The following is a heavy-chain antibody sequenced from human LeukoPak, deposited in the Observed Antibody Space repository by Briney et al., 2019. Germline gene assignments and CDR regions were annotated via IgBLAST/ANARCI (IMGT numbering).Heavy chain of an antibody. Sequence: KSSETLSLTCTVSGGSISSYYWSWIRQPPGKGLEWIGYIYYTRSTHCNPSLKSRVTISVDTSKNQFSLKLSSVTAADTAVYYCARVRYSDTLTGYYGDGYVDYWGQGTLVTVSS. J-gene: IGHJ4*02. D-gene: IGHD3-9*01. CDR2: IYYTRST. CDR3: ARVRYSDTLTGYYGDGYVDY. CDR1: GGSISSYY. V-gene: IGHV4-59*01.